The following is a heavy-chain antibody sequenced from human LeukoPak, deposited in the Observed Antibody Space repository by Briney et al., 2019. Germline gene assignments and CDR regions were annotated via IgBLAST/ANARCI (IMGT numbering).Heavy chain of an antibody. D-gene: IGHD3-10*01. J-gene: IGHJ3*02. CDR2: IGTAGDT. Sequence: PGGSLRLSCAASGFTFSSYDMHWVRQATGKGLEWVSAIGTAGDTYYPGSVKGRFTISRENAKNSLYLQMNSLRAGDTAVYYCTRVHSGDNAFDIWGQGTMVTVSS. V-gene: IGHV3-13*01. CDR3: TRVHSGDNAFDI. CDR1: GFTFSSYD.